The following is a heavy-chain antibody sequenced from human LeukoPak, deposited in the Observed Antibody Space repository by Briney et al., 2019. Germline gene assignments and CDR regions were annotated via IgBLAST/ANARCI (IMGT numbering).Heavy chain of an antibody. V-gene: IGHV3-7*03. CDR2: IKQDGSEK. D-gene: IGHD3-22*01. CDR3: ASHHYYDSSGPFDI. CDR1: GFTFSNYW. Sequence: GGSLRLSCAASGFTFSNYWMSWVRQAPGKGLEWVANIKQDGSEKYYVDSVKGRFTISRDNAKNSLYLQMNSLRAEDTALYHCASHHYYDSSGPFDIWGQGTMVTVSS. J-gene: IGHJ3*02.